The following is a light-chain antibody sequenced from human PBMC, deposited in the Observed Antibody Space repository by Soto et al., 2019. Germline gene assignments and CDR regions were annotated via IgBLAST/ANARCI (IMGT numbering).Light chain of an antibody. Sequence: QSALTQPASVSGSPGQSIAISCTGTRSDVGAYNYVSWYQQHPGKAPKLMISEVTNRPSGVSDRFSGSKSGNTASLTISGLQAEDEADYYCSSYTSSSTLFGGGTKLTVL. CDR1: RSDVGAYNY. CDR3: SSYTSSSTL. CDR2: EVT. V-gene: IGLV2-14*01. J-gene: IGLJ2*01.